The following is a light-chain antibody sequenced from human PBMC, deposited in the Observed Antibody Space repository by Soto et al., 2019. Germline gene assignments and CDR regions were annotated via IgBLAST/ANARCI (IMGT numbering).Light chain of an antibody. CDR2: SAS. V-gene: IGKV3-15*01. CDR1: QSISDT. CDR3: QQYNNWPWT. J-gene: IGKJ1*01. Sequence: EIVMTHSPATLSVSPGAGATLSCRASQSISDTLARYKQKPGQAPRLVIYSASRRATGFPGRFSGSGSGTEFTLTISSLQSEDLEVYYCQQYNNWPWTFGQGTKVDIK.